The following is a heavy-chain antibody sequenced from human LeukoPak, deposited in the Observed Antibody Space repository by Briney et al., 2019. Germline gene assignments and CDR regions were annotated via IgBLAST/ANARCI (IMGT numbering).Heavy chain of an antibody. CDR3: ARAFYDSGSYVDYYYMDV. V-gene: IGHV4-39*07. D-gene: IGHD3-10*01. CDR2: IYYSGST. CDR1: GGSISSSSYY. Sequence: PSETLSLTCTVSGGSISSSSYYWGWIRQPPGKGLEWIGSIYYSGSTYYNPSLKSRVTISVDTSKNQFSLKLSSVTAADTAVYYCARAFYDSGSYVDYYYMDVWGKGTTVTVSS. J-gene: IGHJ6*03.